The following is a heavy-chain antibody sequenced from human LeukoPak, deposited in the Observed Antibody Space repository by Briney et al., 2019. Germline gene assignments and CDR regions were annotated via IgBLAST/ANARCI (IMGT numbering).Heavy chain of an antibody. V-gene: IGHV3-23*01. D-gene: IGHD6-13*01. J-gene: IGHJ5*02. CDR2: ISGSGGST. CDR3: AKTDSSSWYVSNWFDP. CDR1: GFTFSSYA. Sequence: GGSLRLSCAASGFTFSSYAMSWVREAPGKGLEWVSAISGSGGSTYYADSVKGRFTISRDNSKNTLYLQMNSLRAEDTAVYYCAKTDSSSWYVSNWFDPWGQGTLVTVSS.